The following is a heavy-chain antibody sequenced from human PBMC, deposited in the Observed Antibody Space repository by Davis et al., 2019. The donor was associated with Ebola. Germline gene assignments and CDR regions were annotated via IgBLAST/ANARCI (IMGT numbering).Heavy chain of an antibody. Sequence: GESLKISCAASGFTFSSYAMSWVRQAPGKGLEWVSAISGSGGSTYYADSVKGRFTISRDNSKNTLYLQMNSLRAEDTAVYYCAKGMRYYYDSSGYYFDYWGQGTLVTVSS. D-gene: IGHD3-22*01. CDR2: ISGSGGST. CDR3: AKGMRYYYDSSGYYFDY. J-gene: IGHJ4*02. V-gene: IGHV3-23*01. CDR1: GFTFSSYA.